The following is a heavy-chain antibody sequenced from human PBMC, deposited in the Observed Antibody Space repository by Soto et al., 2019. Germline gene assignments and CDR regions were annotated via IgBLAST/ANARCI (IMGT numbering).Heavy chain of an antibody. CDR2: ISGSGGST. V-gene: IGHV3-23*01. J-gene: IGHJ4*02. CDR3: AQDMTVVRGVFDY. CDR1: GFTFSSYA. Sequence: EVQLLESGGGLVQPGGSLRLSCAASGFTFSSYAMSWVRQAPGKGLEWVSAISGSGGSTYYADSVKGRFTISRDNSKNTLYLQMNSRRADDTAVYYCAQDMTVVRGVFDYWGQGTLVTVSS. D-gene: IGHD3-10*01.